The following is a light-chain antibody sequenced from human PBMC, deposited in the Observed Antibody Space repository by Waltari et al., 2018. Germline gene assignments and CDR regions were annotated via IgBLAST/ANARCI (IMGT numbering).Light chain of an antibody. CDR1: SSDVGAYNF. J-gene: IGLJ1*01. Sequence: QSALTQPASVSGSPGQSITISCTGTSSDVGAYNFVSWYQQHPGKAPHLIIYEVSERPAGVSNRFAGSKSDNTASLTISGLQAEDEADYYCSSYTTSTAPGVFGAGTKVTVL. CDR2: EVS. V-gene: IGLV2-14*01. CDR3: SSYTTSTAPGV.